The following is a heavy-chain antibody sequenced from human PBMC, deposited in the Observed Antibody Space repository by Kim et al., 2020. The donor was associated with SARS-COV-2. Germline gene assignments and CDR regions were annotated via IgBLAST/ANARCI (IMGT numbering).Heavy chain of an antibody. CDR3: ARAREGYCSGGSCYFEFAY. D-gene: IGHD2-15*01. CDR1: GFTFSSYA. CDR2: ISYDGSNK. J-gene: IGHJ4*02. Sequence: GGSLRLSCADSGFTFSSYAMHWVRQAPGKGLEWVAVISYDGSNKYYADSVKGRFTISRDNSKNTLYLQMNSLRAEDTAVYYCARAREGYCSGGSCYFEFAYWGQGTLVTVSS. V-gene: IGHV3-30*04.